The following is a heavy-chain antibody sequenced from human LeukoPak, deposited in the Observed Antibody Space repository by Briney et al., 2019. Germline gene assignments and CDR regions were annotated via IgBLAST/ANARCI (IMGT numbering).Heavy chain of an antibody. D-gene: IGHD3-10*01. Sequence: PSETLSLTCTVSGGSISSYYWSWIRQPPGKGLEWIGYIYYSGSTNYNPSLKSRVTISVDTSKNQFSLKLGSVTAADTAVYYCARHEFVSRYYFDYWGQGTLVTVSS. J-gene: IGHJ4*02. CDR2: IYYSGST. CDR3: ARHEFVSRYYFDY. CDR1: GGSISSYY. V-gene: IGHV4-59*08.